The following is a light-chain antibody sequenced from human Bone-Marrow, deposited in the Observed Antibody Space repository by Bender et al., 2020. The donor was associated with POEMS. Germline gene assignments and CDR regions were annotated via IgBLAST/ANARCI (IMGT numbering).Light chain of an antibody. CDR2: EGS. Sequence: QSALTQPASVSGSPGQSITISCTGTSSDVGAYDHVSWYLQQPGKAPRVIIYEGSKRPSGVPNRFSGSKSGNTASLTISGLQAEDEAEYYCCSYAGSSTLIFGGGTKLTVL. CDR1: SSDVGAYDH. V-gene: IGLV2-23*01. J-gene: IGLJ2*01. CDR3: CSYAGSSTLI.